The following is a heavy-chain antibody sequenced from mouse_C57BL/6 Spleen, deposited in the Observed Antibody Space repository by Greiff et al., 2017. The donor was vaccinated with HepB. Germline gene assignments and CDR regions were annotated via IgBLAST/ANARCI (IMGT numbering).Heavy chain of an antibody. CDR2: ISSGSSTI. CDR1: GFTFSDYG. CDR3: ARDYGSILYFDY. V-gene: IGHV5-17*01. Sequence: EVQLVESGGGLVKPGGSLKLSCAASGFTFSDYGMHWVRQAPEKGLEWVAYISSGSSTIYYADTVKGRFTISRDNAKNTLFLQMTSLRSEDTAMYYCARDYGSILYFDYWGQGTTLTVSS. J-gene: IGHJ2*01. D-gene: IGHD1-1*01.